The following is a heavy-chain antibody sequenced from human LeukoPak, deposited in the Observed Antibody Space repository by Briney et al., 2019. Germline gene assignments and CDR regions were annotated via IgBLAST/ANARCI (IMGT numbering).Heavy chain of an antibody. J-gene: IGHJ6*03. CDR1: GYTLTGYF. CDR2: IYPNSGVI. Sequence: ASLKVSCKHSGYTLTGYFMHWVRQAPRQRVGWVGWIYPNSGVINYVQKLQGTVTLTRDTFSSAAYTEQSMLRSDGTAVYYCARGPPAIKRIAVAGRDIYYYYYYMDVWGKGTTVTVSS. V-gene: IGHV1-2*02. D-gene: IGHD6-19*01. CDR3: ARGPPAIKRIAVAGRDIYYYYYYMDV.